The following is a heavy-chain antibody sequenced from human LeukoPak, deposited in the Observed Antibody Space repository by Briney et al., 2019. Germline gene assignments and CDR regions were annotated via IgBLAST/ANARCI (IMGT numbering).Heavy chain of an antibody. V-gene: IGHV4-59*02. Sequence: SETLSLTCTVSGGSVSDYYWSWIRQSPGKGLEWIGYIYYTETSYNPSLKSRVTISADTSKDQFSLKLYSVTAADTAVYYCATRKLGNDYWGQGTLVTVSS. CDR2: IYYTET. CDR3: ATRKLGNDY. D-gene: IGHD7-27*01. J-gene: IGHJ4*02. CDR1: GGSVSDYY.